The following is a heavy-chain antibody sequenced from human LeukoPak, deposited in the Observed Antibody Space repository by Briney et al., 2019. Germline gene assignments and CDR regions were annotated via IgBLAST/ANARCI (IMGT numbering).Heavy chain of an antibody. D-gene: IGHD3-9*01. J-gene: IGHJ6*03. Sequence: GGSLKLSCAASGFTFSSYDMNWVRQAPGRELEWISYISYISDSGTTIYYADSLKGIFTISRDNSKSTLYLQMGSLRAEDMAVYYCARGRYFHYYMDVWGKGTTVTVSS. CDR1: GFTFSSYD. CDR2: ISDSGTTI. CDR3: ARGRYFHYYMDV. V-gene: IGHV3-48*03.